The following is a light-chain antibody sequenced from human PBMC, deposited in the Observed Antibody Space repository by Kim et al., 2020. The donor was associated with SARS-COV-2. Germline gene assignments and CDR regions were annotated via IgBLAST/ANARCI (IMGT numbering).Light chain of an antibody. Sequence: LYMTIACTESISDVGGYNSVSWYQLHPGKATNLMICDVSNRPSGVSNRFSGAKSGNTASLTISGLHAGDESYYSCSSYTSISTLVFGTGTKVTVL. CDR3: SSYTSISTLV. CDR1: ISDVGGYNS. CDR2: DVS. J-gene: IGLJ1*01. V-gene: IGLV2-14*03.